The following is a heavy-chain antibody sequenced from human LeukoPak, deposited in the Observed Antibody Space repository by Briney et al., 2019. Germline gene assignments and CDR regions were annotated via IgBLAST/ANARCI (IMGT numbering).Heavy chain of an antibody. CDR3: PKDPQLYCSSTSCYTNYFDY. J-gene: IGHJ4*02. CDR1: GFTFSNYG. D-gene: IGHD2-2*02. Sequence: GGSLRLSCAASGFTFSNYGMHWLRQAPDKGQELVAFIRYDGSNRYYADSVKGRFTISRDSSKTTLYLKMNSLRAEDTAVCYCPKDPQLYCSSTSCYTNYFDYWGQGTLVTVSS. CDR2: IRYDGSNR. V-gene: IGHV3-30*02.